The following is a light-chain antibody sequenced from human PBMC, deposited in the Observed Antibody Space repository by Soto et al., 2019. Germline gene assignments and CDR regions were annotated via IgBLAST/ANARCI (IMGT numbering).Light chain of an antibody. CDR3: QQYDHWPPYT. V-gene: IGKV3-15*01. Sequence: EIVMTQSPATLSASPGETVTRSCRASQSVRSNLAWYQQKPGQAPRLLIYDASNMATGIPARFSGSGSGTEFALTISSLQSEDFAIYYCQQYDHWPPYTFGQGTKLEI. CDR2: DAS. J-gene: IGKJ2*01. CDR1: QSVRSN.